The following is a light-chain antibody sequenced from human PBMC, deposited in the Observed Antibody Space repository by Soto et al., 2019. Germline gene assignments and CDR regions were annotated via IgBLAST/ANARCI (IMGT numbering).Light chain of an antibody. CDR1: QSVSSSY. CDR2: GAS. V-gene: IGKV3-20*01. CDR3: QQYGSSSVT. Sequence: IVLTQSPGTLSLSPGERATLSCRASQSVSSSYLAGYQQKPGQAPRLLIYGASSSATGIPDRFSGSGSGTDFTLTISRLEPEDFAVYYCQQYGSSSVTSGHGTRLEIK. J-gene: IGKJ5*01.